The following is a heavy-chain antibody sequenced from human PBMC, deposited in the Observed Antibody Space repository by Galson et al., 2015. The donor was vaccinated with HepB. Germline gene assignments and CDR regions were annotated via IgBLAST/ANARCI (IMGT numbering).Heavy chain of an antibody. J-gene: IGHJ6*03. CDR1: GFTFSSYG. D-gene: IGHD2-2*01. Sequence: SLRLSCAASGFTFSSYGMHWVRQAPGKGLEWVAVIWYDGSNKYYADSVKGRFTISRDNSKNTLYLQMSSLRAEDTAVYYCARRGYCSSTSCLYYYYYMDVWGKGTTVTVSS. CDR2: IWYDGSNK. CDR3: ARRGYCSSTSCLYYYYYMDV. V-gene: IGHV3-33*01.